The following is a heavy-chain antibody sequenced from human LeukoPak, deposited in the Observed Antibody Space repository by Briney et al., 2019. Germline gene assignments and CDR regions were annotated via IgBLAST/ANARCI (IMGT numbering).Heavy chain of an antibody. Sequence: ASVKVSCKASGYTFTGYGISWVRQAPGQGLEWMGWISAYNGNTNYAQKLQGRVTMTTDTSTSTAYMELRSLRSDDTAVYYCARDWSSGLLWFGELLSYYYGMDVWGQGTTVTVSS. J-gene: IGHJ6*02. V-gene: IGHV1-18*01. CDR1: GYTFTGYG. CDR2: ISAYNGNT. CDR3: ARDWSSGLLWFGELLSYYYGMDV. D-gene: IGHD3-10*01.